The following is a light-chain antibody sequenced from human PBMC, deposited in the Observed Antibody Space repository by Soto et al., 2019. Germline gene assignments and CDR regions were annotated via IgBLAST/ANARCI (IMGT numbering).Light chain of an antibody. V-gene: IGLV2-14*01. CDR2: EVS. CDR1: SSDVGGYNL. J-gene: IGLJ1*01. CDR3: DSYTGSSTRFV. Sequence: QSALTQPPSASGSPGQSVTISCTGTSSDVGGYNLVSWYQQHPGKAPKLMIYEVSNRPSGVSNRFSGSKSGNTASLTISGLQAEDEADYYCDSYTGSSTRFVFGTGTKLTVL.